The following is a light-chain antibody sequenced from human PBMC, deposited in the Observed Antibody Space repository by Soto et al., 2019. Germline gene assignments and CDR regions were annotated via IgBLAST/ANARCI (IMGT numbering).Light chain of an antibody. CDR2: DTS. J-gene: IGKJ3*01. V-gene: IGKV3-11*01. Sequence: EIVLTQSPATLSLSPGERATLSCRASQSVSSYLAWYQQKPGQAPRLLIYDTSKRATGIPARFSGSGSGTDFHLPISSLEPEDFAVYYCQQRTNWPRSFTFGPGTKVDIK. CDR1: QSVSSY. CDR3: QQRTNWPRSFT.